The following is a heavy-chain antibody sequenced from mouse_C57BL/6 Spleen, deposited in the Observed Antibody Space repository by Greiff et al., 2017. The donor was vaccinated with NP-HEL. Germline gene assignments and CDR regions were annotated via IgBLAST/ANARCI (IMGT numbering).Heavy chain of an antibody. D-gene: IGHD2-4*01. V-gene: IGHV1-26*01. CDR3: ARGITADY. J-gene: IGHJ2*01. CDR1: GYTFTDYY. Sequence: EVQLQQSGPELVKPGASVKISCKASGYTFTDYYMNWVKQSPGKSLEWIGDINPNNGGTSYNQKFKGKATLTVDKSSSTAYMQLRSLTSEDSAVYYCARGITADYWGQGTTLTVSS. CDR2: INPNNGGT.